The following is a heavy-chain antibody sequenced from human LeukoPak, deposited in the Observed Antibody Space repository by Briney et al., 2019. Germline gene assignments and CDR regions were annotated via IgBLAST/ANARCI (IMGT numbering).Heavy chain of an antibody. V-gene: IGHV1-69*01. J-gene: IGHJ6*03. Sequence: GSSVKVSCKASGGTFSSYAISWVRQAPGQGLEWMGGIIPIFGTANYAQKFQVRVTITADESTRTAYMELSSLRSEDTAVYYCRLLWFGESNYYYMDVWGKGTTVTVSS. D-gene: IGHD3-10*01. CDR1: GGTFSSYA. CDR2: IIPIFGTA. CDR3: RLLWFGESNYYYMDV.